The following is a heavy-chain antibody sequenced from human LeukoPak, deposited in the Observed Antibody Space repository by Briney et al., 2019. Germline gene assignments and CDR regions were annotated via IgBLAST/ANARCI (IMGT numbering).Heavy chain of an antibody. V-gene: IGHV4-39*01. D-gene: IGHD3-10*01. J-gene: IGHJ1*01. CDR1: GDSISSGSYY. CDR3: ARPIASGNPAGF. Sequence: SETLSLTCTVSGDSISSGSYYWGWIRQPPGKGLEWIGNIYYSGITYYNPSLKSRVAISVDTSKNQYSLKLISVTAADTAVYYCARPIASGNPAGFWGQGTLVTVSP. CDR2: IYYSGIT.